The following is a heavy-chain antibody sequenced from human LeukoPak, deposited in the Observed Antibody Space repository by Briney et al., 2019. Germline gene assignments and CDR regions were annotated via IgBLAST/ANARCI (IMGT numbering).Heavy chain of an antibody. CDR2: ISYDGRNK. Sequence: GGSLRLSCAASGFTFSSYGMNWVRQAPGKGLEWVAVISYDGRNKYYADSVKGRFTISRDNSKNTLYLQMNSLRAEDTAVYYCARGDGTDYWGQGTLVTVSS. CDR3: ARGDGTDY. V-gene: IGHV3-30*03. D-gene: IGHD1-26*01. J-gene: IGHJ4*02. CDR1: GFTFSSYG.